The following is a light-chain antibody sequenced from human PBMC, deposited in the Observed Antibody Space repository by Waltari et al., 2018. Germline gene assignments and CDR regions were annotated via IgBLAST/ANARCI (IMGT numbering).Light chain of an antibody. Sequence: QSALTQPASVSGSPGPSITISCTGTCSDVGGYNYVSWYQQHPGKAPKLMIYEVSKRPSGVSNRFSGSKSGNTASLTISGLQAEDEADYYCSSYTSSSTWVFGGGTKLTVL. CDR3: SSYTSSSTWV. V-gene: IGLV2-14*01. CDR2: EVS. CDR1: CSDVGGYNY. J-gene: IGLJ3*02.